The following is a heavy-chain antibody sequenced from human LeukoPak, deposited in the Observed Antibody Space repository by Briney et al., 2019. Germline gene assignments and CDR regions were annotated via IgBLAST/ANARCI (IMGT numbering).Heavy chain of an antibody. V-gene: IGHV4-39*07. D-gene: IGHD3-10*01. CDR1: GGSISSSSYY. CDR2: IYYSGST. J-gene: IGHJ3*02. Sequence: SETLSLTCTVSGGSISSSSYYWGWIRQPPGKGLEWIGSIYYSGSTYYNPSLKSRVTISVDTSKNQFSLKLSSVTAADTAVYYCARSQAPGAAFDIWGQGTMVTVSS. CDR3: ARSQAPGAAFDI.